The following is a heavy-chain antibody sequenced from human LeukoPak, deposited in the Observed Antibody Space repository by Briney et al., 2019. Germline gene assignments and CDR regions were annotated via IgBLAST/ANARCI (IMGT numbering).Heavy chain of an antibody. Sequence: GGSLRLSCAASGFTFSSYAMSWVRQGPGKGLEWVSGISDSGGSTYYADSVKGRFTISRDNSKNTLYLQMNSLRAEDTAVYYCAKGLRYGEYFFDYWGQGTLVPVSS. CDR1: GFTFSSYA. D-gene: IGHD4-17*01. CDR3: AKGLRYGEYFFDY. CDR2: ISDSGGST. J-gene: IGHJ4*02. V-gene: IGHV3-23*01.